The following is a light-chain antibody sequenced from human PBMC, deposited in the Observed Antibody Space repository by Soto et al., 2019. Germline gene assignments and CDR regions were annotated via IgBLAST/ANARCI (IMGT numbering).Light chain of an antibody. CDR3: SSYTSSSTV. CDR1: SSDVGGYNY. Sequence: QSVLTQPASVSGSPGQSITISCTGTSSDVGGYNYVSWYQQHPGKAPKLMIYDVSNRPSGVSYRFSGSKSGNTASLTISGLQAEDEADYYCSSYTSSSTVFGGGTKLTVL. CDR2: DVS. V-gene: IGLV2-14*01. J-gene: IGLJ2*01.